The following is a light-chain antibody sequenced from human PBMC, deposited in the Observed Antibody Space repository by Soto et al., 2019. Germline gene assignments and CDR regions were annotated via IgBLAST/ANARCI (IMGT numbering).Light chain of an antibody. CDR2: EAS. CDR1: QSVSGW. CDR3: QQYNNYWT. Sequence: DIQMTQSPSTLSASVGDRVTITCRASQSVSGWLAWYQQRPGKAPKLLIYEASTLASGVPSRFSGSGSGTDFTLTISSLQPDDFASYYCQQYNNYWTFGQGTKVEIK. J-gene: IGKJ1*01. V-gene: IGKV1-5*03.